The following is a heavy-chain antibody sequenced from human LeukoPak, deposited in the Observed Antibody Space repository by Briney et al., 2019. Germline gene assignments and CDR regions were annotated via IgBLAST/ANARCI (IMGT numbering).Heavy chain of an antibody. CDR1: GFTFDDYA. V-gene: IGHV3-43D*03. Sequence: GGSLRLSCAASGFTFDDYAMHWVRQAPGKGLEWVSLISWDGGSTYYADSVKGRFTISRDNSKNSLYLQMNSLRAEDTALYYCAKGQWELLTGYYFDYWGQGTLVTVSS. D-gene: IGHD1-26*01. CDR3: AKGQWELLTGYYFDY. J-gene: IGHJ4*02. CDR2: ISWDGGST.